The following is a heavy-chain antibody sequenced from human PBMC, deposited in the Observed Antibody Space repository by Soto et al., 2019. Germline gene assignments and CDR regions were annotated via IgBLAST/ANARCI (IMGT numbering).Heavy chain of an antibody. V-gene: IGHV3-23*01. CDR2: SSGSGDNT. Sequence: VQLLEFGGGLVQPGESLRLSCAASGFTFSSYAMSWVRQAPGKGLEWVSASSGSGDNTYYADSVRGRFSISRDNSKQTLYLEMNSLRAEDTAVYYCAKGLRFKYFSTSPIAYVDHWGQGTLVTVPS. J-gene: IGHJ4*02. D-gene: IGHD2-2*01. CDR3: AKGLRFKYFSTSPIAYVDH. CDR1: GFTFSSYA.